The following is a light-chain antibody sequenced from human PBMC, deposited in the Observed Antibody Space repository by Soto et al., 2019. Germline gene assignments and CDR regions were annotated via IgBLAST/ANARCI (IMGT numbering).Light chain of an antibody. CDR2: EVS. Sequence: DIVVTQTPLSLSVTPGQPASISCKSSQSLLHTTGKTHLYWYLQRPGQPPQLLMYEVSNRFSGVXEXXSGSGSGTDFTLKISRVEAEDVGGYYCVQCIQIPYTFGQGTKLEL. V-gene: IGKV2D-29*01. J-gene: IGKJ2*01. CDR3: VQCIQIPYT. CDR1: QSLLHTTGKTH.